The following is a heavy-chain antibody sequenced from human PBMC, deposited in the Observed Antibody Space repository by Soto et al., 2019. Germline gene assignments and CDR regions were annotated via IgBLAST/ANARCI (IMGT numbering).Heavy chain of an antibody. CDR1: GSTFISYE. V-gene: IGHV3-48*03. J-gene: IGHJ6*02. Sequence: WGSLRLSCAASGSTFISYEMNWVRQAPWKGLEWVSYISSSGSTIYYADSVKGRFTISRDNAKNSLYLQMNSLRAEDTAVYYCARRLGMDVWGQGTTVTVSS. CDR2: ISSSGSTI. CDR3: ARRLGMDV.